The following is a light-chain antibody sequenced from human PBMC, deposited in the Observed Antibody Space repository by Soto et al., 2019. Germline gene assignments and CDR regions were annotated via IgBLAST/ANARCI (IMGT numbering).Light chain of an antibody. CDR2: GNS. Sequence: QSVLTQPPSVSGAPGQRVTISCTGSSSNIGAGYDVHWYQQLPGTAPKLLIYGNSNRPSGVPDRFSGSKSGTSASLAITGLQAEDEADYYCQSYDSSLDVVXGGGTKVTVL. J-gene: IGLJ2*01. CDR1: SSNIGAGYD. V-gene: IGLV1-40*01. CDR3: QSYDSSLDVV.